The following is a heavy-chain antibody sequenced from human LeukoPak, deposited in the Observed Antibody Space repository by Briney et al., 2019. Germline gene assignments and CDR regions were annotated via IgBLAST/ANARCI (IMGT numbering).Heavy chain of an antibody. D-gene: IGHD6-19*01. CDR1: GFTFSSYA. J-gene: IGHJ4*02. CDR3: AKDRVAVALVYFDY. V-gene: IGHV3-23*01. Sequence: GGSLRLSCAASGFTFSSYAMSRIRQAPGKGLEWDSAISGSGGSKYYADSVKGRFTISRDNSKNTLYLQMNSLRAEDTAVYYCAKDRVAVALVYFDYWGQGTLVTVSS. CDR2: ISGSGGSK.